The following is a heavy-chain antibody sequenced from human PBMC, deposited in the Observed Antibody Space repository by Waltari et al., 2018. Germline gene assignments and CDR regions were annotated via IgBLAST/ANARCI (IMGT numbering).Heavy chain of an antibody. J-gene: IGHJ6*02. CDR3: ARIAVSRDYYYVVMDV. Sequence: QVQLQESGQGLVKTSETLTLNCTVSGGSTSSYYWRWIRQPPGKGLEWIGYIYYSGSTNTDRSLYNRVATSVGMSKRHFSLQLMSVPAADTSVYYCARIAVSRDYYYVVMDVWCQGTTVTVS. D-gene: IGHD6-19*01. CDR2: IYYSGST. V-gene: IGHV4-59*01. CDR1: GGSTSSYY.